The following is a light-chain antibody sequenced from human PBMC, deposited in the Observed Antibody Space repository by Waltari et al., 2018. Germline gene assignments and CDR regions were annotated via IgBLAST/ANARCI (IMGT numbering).Light chain of an antibody. Sequence: IQMTQSPSSLSASVGDRVSITCRASQNISPYLNWYQQKPGKVPEVLLYGASSLQGGVPSRFSGGGSGTDFTLTIDSRQPEDLATYYCQQSHTPPWTFGQGTKVEIK. V-gene: IGKV1-39*01. J-gene: IGKJ1*01. CDR2: GAS. CDR3: QQSHTPPWT. CDR1: QNISPY.